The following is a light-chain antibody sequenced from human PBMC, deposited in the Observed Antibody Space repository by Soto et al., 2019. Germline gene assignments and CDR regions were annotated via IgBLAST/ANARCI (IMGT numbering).Light chain of an antibody. V-gene: IGKV3-15*01. J-gene: IGKJ2*01. CDR2: GAY. Sequence: IVMTQSPATLSVSPGERATLSCRASQSVSSNLAWYQQKPGQAPRLLISGAYTRATDIPARFSGSGSGTEFTLTISSLQSEDFSVYYCQQYNNWPYTFGQGTKLEIK. CDR3: QQYNNWPYT. CDR1: QSVSSN.